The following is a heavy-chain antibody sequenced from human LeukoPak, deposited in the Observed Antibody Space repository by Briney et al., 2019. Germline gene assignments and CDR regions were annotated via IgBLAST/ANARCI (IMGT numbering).Heavy chain of an antibody. Sequence: GSLRLSFAASGFTFSSYAINLVRPAPGKGLEWVSAISGSGGSTYYADSVKGRFTISRDNSKNTLYLQMNSLRAEDTAVYYCAKRPVAGTFWGQGTLVTVSS. V-gene: IGHV3-23*01. D-gene: IGHD6-19*01. CDR3: AKRPVAGTF. CDR1: GFTFSSYA. J-gene: IGHJ4*02. CDR2: ISGSGGST.